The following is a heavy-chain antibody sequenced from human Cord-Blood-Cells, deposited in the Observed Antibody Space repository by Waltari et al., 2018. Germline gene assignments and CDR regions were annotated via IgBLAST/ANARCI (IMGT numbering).Heavy chain of an antibody. J-gene: IGHJ4*02. D-gene: IGHD4-17*01. Sequence: EVQLLESGGGVVQPGGSLRLSCAASGFRFSSNAMSWVRQAPGNVRECVSAISSSGGSTYYADSVKGLFTISRDNSKNTLYLQMNSLRAEDTAVYYCAKVPYGDFDYWGQGTLVTVSS. CDR2: ISSSGGST. CDR1: GFRFSSNA. CDR3: AKVPYGDFDY. V-gene: IGHV3-23*01.